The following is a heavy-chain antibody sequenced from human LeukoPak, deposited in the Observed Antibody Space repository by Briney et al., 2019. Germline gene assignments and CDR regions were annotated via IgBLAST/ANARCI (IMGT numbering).Heavy chain of an antibody. CDR1: GGSFSGYY. D-gene: IGHD1-26*01. Sequence: PSETLSLTCAVYGGSFSGYYWSWIRQPPGKGLEWIGEINHSGSTNYNPSLKSRVTISVDTSKNQFSLKLSSVTAADTAVYYCAREGGSYSDFAHWGQGTLVTVSS. V-gene: IGHV4-34*01. CDR3: AREGGSYSDFAH. CDR2: INHSGST. J-gene: IGHJ4*02.